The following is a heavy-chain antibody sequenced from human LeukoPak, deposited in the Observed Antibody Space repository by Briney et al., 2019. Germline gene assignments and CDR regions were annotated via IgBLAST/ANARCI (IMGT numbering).Heavy chain of an antibody. J-gene: IGHJ5*02. CDR3: AREGGRNLGEYWFDP. CDR2: INPNSGGT. V-gene: IGHV1-2*02. CDR1: GFTFTAYD. Sequence: ASVKVSCTASGFTFTAYDIHWVRQAPGQGLEWMGKINPNSGGTEYTHNFHGRVSTTRDTSISTVYMELARLTSDDTAVYYCAREGGRNLGEYWFDPWGQGTLVTVSS. D-gene: IGHD3-16*01.